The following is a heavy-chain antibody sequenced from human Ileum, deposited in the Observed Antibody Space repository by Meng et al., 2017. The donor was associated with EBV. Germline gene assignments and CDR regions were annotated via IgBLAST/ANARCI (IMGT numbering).Heavy chain of an antibody. CDR2: TNEDGGFT. V-gene: IGHV3-74*01. CDR1: GFPFSHYW. Sequence: VQLVESGGALVQPGGSLRLACATSGFPFSHYWMHWVRQVPGKGLVWVSRTNEDGGFTTYADSVRGRFTISRDNTKNILYLQMDSLRAEDTAVYFCSRDLAGPYDDWGQGTLVTVSS. CDR3: SRDLAGPYDD. J-gene: IGHJ4*02.